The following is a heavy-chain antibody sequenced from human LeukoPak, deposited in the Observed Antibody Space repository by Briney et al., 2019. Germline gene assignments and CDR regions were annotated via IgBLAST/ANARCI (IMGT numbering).Heavy chain of an antibody. J-gene: IGHJ4*02. CDR2: ISWNSGSI. CDR3: SKRHPYGLWASYLYF. Sequence: PGGSLRLSCAASGFTFYDYAMHWVRHAPGKGLEWVSAISWNSGSIVYADSVKGRFTISQNNPKNSLFFQNNRLKTEDPALFFLSKRHPYGLWASYLYFWGQGTLVTVSS. D-gene: IGHD3-10*01. CDR1: GFTFYDYA. V-gene: IGHV3-9*01.